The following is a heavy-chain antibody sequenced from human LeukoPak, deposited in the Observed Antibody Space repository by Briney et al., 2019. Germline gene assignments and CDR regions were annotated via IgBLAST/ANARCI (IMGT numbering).Heavy chain of an antibody. CDR1: GFNVEDYA. J-gene: IGHJ4*02. CDR2: ITWDSNNI. V-gene: IGHV3-9*01. Sequence: GGSLRLSGAASGFNVEDYAMHWVRLPPGKGLEWVSGITWDSNNIDYADSVKGRFTIPRDNAQNSLTLHMHGLRLEDTALYFCASKRVWGQGTLVTVSS. CDR3: ASKRV.